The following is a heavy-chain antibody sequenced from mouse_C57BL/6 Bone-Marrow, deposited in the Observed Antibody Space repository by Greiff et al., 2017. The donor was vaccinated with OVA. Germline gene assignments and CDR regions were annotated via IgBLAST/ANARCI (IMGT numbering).Heavy chain of an antibody. CDR3: ARGDTTGHDY. Sequence: EVQRVESGGGLVKPGGSLKLSCAASGFTFSSYAMSWVRQTPEKRLEWVATISDGGSYTYYPDNVKGRFTISRDNAKNNLYLQMSHLKSEDTAMYYCARGDTTGHDYWGQGATLTVSS. D-gene: IGHD1-1*01. J-gene: IGHJ2*01. CDR1: GFTFSSYA. V-gene: IGHV5-4*01. CDR2: ISDGGSYT.